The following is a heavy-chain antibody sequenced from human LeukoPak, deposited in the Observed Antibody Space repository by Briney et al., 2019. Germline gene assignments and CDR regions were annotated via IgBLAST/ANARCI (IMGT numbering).Heavy chain of an antibody. CDR2: IYYSGST. D-gene: IGHD3-9*01. CDR1: GGSISSYY. V-gene: IGHV4-59*01. Sequence: SETLSLTCTVSGGSISSYYWSWIRQPPGKGLEWIGYIYYSGSTNYNPSLKRRVTISVDTSENQFSLKLSSVTAADTAVYYCAREATANYDILTGYEENFIDYWGQGTLVTVSS. J-gene: IGHJ4*02. CDR3: AREATANYDILTGYEENFIDY.